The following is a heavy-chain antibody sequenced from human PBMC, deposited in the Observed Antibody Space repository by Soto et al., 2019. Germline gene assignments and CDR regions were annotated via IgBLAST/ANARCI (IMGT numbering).Heavy chain of an antibody. CDR3: TGTAMAASNWFDP. CDR2: IRSKANSYAT. Sequence: GGSLRLSCAASGFTFSGSAMHWVRQASGKGLEWVGRIRSKANSYATAYAASVKGRFTISRDDSKNTAYLQMNSLKTEDTAVYYCTGTAMAASNWFDPWGQGTLVTVSS. D-gene: IGHD5-18*01. J-gene: IGHJ5*02. V-gene: IGHV3-73*01. CDR1: GFTFSGSA.